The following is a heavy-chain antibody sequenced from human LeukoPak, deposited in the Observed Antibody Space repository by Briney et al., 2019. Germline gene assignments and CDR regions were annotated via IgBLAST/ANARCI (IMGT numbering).Heavy chain of an antibody. Sequence: ASVKVSCKASGYTFTNFAIHWVRQAPGQGLEWMGWMNVGNGNTKYSQKLQGRVTITRDTSASTAYMELSSLTSEDTAVYYCARDAPGESSTWYVSLKYGYSMDVWGQGTTVTVSS. CDR2: MNVGNGNT. D-gene: IGHD6-13*01. CDR3: ARDAPGESSTWYVSLKYGYSMDV. CDR1: GYTFTNFA. J-gene: IGHJ6*02. V-gene: IGHV1-3*01.